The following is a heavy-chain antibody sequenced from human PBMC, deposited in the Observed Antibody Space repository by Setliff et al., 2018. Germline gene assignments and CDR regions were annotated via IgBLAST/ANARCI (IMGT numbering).Heavy chain of an antibody. CDR1: GGSISSYY. D-gene: IGHD6-19*01. Sequence: SETLSLTCTVSGGSISSYYWSWIRQPAGKGLEWIGHIYIGGSANYNPSLKSRVTMSIDTSKNQVSLKLNSVTATDTAVYYCAREQWLDPPGYYYMDVWAKGTTVTVSS. CDR2: IYIGGSA. J-gene: IGHJ6*03. V-gene: IGHV4-4*07. CDR3: AREQWLDPPGYYYMDV.